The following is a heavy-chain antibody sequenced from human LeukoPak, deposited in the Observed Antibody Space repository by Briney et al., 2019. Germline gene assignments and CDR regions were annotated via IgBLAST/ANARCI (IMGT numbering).Heavy chain of an antibody. CDR1: GFTFSSEW. J-gene: IGHJ4*02. CDR3: ARDLVSVWTAFDY. D-gene: IGHD2-21*01. V-gene: IGHV3-7*01. Sequence: QPGGSLRLSCAASGFTFSSEWMSWVRQAPGKGLEWVAIVKQGGTQKYYVDSVKGRFTISRHNDKNSLYLQMNSLRAEDTAVYYCARDLVSVWTAFDYWGQGALVTVSS. CDR2: VKQGGTQK.